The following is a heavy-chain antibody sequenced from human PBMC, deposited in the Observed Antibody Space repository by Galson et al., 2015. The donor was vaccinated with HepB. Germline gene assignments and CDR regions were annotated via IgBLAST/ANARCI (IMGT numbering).Heavy chain of an antibody. J-gene: IGHJ4*02. Sequence: SLRLSCAASGFTFSSYAMSWVRQAPGKGLEWVSAISGSGGSTYYADSVKGRFTISRDNSKNTLYLQMNSLRAEDTAVYYCAKGGVGVLRFLEWSPSRPYFDYWGQGTLVTVSS. D-gene: IGHD3-3*01. CDR3: AKGGVGVLRFLEWSPSRPYFDY. CDR2: ISGSGGST. CDR1: GFTFSSYA. V-gene: IGHV3-23*01.